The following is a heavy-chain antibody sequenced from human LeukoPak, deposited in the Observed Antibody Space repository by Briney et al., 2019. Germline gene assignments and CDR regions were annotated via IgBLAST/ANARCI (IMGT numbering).Heavy chain of an antibody. V-gene: IGHV3-15*07. J-gene: IGHJ4*02. Sequence: GGSLRLSCAASGVTFSNAWMNWVRQAPGKGLEWVGRIKSKTDGGTTDYAAPVKGRFTISRDDSKNTLYLQMNSLKTEDTAVYYCTTQEYTYYYDSSGYGTFDYWGQGTLVTVSS. D-gene: IGHD3-22*01. CDR3: TTQEYTYYYDSSGYGTFDY. CDR2: IKSKTDGGTT. CDR1: GVTFSNAW.